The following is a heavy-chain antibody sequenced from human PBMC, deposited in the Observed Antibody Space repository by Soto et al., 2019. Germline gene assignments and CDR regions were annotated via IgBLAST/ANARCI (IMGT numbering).Heavy chain of an antibody. CDR3: ARAPTTTRYSSSLDV. Sequence: QVQLVQSGAEVKKPGASVKVSCKASGYTFTSYGISWVRQAPGQVLEWMGWISAYNGNTNYAQKLQGRVTMTTDTSTSTVYMELRSLRSDDTAVYYCARAPTTTRYSSSLDVWGQGTTVTVSS. V-gene: IGHV1-18*01. D-gene: IGHD6-6*01. J-gene: IGHJ6*02. CDR2: ISAYNGNT. CDR1: GYTFTSYG.